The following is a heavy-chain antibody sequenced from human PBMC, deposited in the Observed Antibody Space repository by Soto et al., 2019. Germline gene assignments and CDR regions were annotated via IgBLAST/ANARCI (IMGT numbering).Heavy chain of an antibody. CDR2: IFSSGST. J-gene: IGHJ6*02. CDR3: ARDNILGILYGGMDV. CDR1: GGSINTFY. Sequence: PSETLSLTCTVSGGSINTFYWSWVRQPAGKGLEWIGRIFSSGSTSFNPSLESRVAMSVDTSKNQFSPKLSSVTAADTAVYYCARDNILGILYGGMDVWGQGTTVNVSS. V-gene: IGHV4-4*07. D-gene: IGHD3-3*01.